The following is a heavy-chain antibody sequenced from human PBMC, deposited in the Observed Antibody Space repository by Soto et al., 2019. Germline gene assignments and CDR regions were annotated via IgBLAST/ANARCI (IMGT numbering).Heavy chain of an antibody. CDR3: AAVRRYSSGRHLDY. CDR1: AGHTLTELS. Sequence: QVQLVQSGAEVKSPGASVKVSCKVSAGHTLTELSMHWVRQAPGKGLEWMGGFDPEDGETIYAQKFQGRLTLTEDTSTDTAYMELSSLRSEDTAVYYCAAVRRYSSGRHLDYWGQGTLVTVSS. J-gene: IGHJ4*02. D-gene: IGHD6-19*01. CDR2: FDPEDGET. V-gene: IGHV1-24*01.